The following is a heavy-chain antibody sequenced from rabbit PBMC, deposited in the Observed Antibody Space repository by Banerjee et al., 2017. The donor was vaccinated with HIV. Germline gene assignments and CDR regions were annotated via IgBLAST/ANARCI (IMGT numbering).Heavy chain of an antibody. Sequence: QEQLEESGGDLVKPEGSLTLTCTASGFSFTSSYYMCWVRQAPGKGLEWIGCIYTGSGSTYYASWAKGRFTISKTSSTTVTLQMTSLTAADTATYFCAREMRTYGYAGYTNLWGQGTLVTV. V-gene: IGHV1S45*01. CDR2: IYTGSGST. CDR3: AREMRTYGYAGYTNL. D-gene: IGHD6-1*01. J-gene: IGHJ4*01. CDR1: GFSFTSSYY.